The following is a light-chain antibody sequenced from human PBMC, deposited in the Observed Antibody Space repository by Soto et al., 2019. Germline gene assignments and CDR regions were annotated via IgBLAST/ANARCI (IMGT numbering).Light chain of an antibody. Sequence: DIVMTQSPDSLAVSLGERATINCKSSQSGLYSSNNKNYLAWYQQKPGQPPRLLIYWASARESGVPDRFSGSGSGTDFTLTISSLQAEDVAVYYCQQYYSTPRPFGQGTNVEIK. V-gene: IGKV4-1*01. CDR2: WAS. J-gene: IGKJ1*01. CDR3: QQYYSTPRP. CDR1: QSGLYSSNNKNY.